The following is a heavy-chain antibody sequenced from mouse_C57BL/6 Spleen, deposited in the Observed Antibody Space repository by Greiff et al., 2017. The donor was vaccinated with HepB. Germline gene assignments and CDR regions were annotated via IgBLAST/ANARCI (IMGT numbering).Heavy chain of an antibody. Sequence: QVQLQQSGPELVKPGASVKISCKASGYAFSSSWMNWVKQRPGKGLEWIGRIYPGDGDTNYNGKFKGKATLNADKTTSTAYMQLSSLTSEDSAVYLCDRTVYKYYFDYWGQGTMLTVSS. CDR2: IYPGDGDT. J-gene: IGHJ2*01. CDR3: DRTVYKYYFDY. CDR1: GYAFSSSW. V-gene: IGHV1-82*01.